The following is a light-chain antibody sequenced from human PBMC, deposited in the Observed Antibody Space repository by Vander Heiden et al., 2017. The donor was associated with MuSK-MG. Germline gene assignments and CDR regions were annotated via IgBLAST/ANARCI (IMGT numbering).Light chain of an antibody. J-gene: IGLJ2*01. Sequence: SALTQPASVSGSPRQSIIITCTGTSSDVGGYNYVSWYQQHPGKAPKLMIYDVSNRPSGVSNRFSGSKSGNTAALTISGLQAEDEADYYCSSYTSSSTVVVFGGGTKLTVL. CDR3: SSYTSSSTVVV. V-gene: IGLV2-14*03. CDR2: DVS. CDR1: SSDVGGYNY.